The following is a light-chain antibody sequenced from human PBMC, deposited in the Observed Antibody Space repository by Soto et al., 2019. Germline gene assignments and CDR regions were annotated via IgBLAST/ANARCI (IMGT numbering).Light chain of an antibody. Sequence: QSVLTQPPSVSGAPGQRVTISCTGSSSNIGAGYDVHWYQQLPGTAPKLLIYGNSNRPSGVPDRFFGSKSGTSASLAITGLQAEDEADYYCQSYDSSLSGYVFGTGPKLTVL. V-gene: IGLV1-40*01. J-gene: IGLJ1*01. CDR2: GNS. CDR3: QSYDSSLSGYV. CDR1: SSNIGAGYD.